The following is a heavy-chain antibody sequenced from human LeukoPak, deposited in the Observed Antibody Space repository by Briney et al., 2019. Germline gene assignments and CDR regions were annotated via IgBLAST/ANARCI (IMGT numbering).Heavy chain of an antibody. D-gene: IGHD5-12*01. J-gene: IGHJ4*02. Sequence: GSLRLSCAASGFTFSSYAMHWVRQAPGKGLEWVAVISYDGSNKYYADSVKGRFTISRDNSKNTLYLQMNSLRAEDTAVYYCATISGYDYSLDFDYWGQGTLVTVSS. CDR2: ISYDGSNK. CDR3: ATISGYDYSLDFDY. CDR1: GFTFSSYA. V-gene: IGHV3-30*04.